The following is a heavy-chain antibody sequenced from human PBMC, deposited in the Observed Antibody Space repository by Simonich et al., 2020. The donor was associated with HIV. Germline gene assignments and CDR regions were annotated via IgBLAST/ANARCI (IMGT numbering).Heavy chain of an antibody. CDR1: GYTFMDYH. CDR3: VRERNAATYPFDY. J-gene: IGHJ4*02. V-gene: IGHV1-2*02. D-gene: IGHD1-1*01. Sequence: QVQLVQSGAEVKKPEASMKVSCKASGYTFMDYHVHWVRQAPGQGLEWMGWINPNSGGTNYAQKFQGRVTMTRDTSISTAYMELSSLGSDDTAMYYCVRERNAATYPFDYWGQGTLVTVSS. CDR2: INPNSGGT.